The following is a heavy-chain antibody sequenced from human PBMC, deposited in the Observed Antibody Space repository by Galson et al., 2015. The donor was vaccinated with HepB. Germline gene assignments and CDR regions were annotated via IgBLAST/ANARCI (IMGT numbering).Heavy chain of an antibody. V-gene: IGHV4-34*01. J-gene: IGHJ4*02. CDR2: INHSGST. Sequence: ETLSLTCAVYGGSFSGYYWSWIRQPPGKGLEWIGEINHSGSTNYNPSLKSRVTISVDTSKNQFSLKLSSVTAADTAVYHCARDGYCSGGSCYSRIGSREFDYWGQGTLVTVSS. CDR1: GGSFSGYY. CDR3: ARDGYCSGGSCYSRIGSREFDY. D-gene: IGHD2-15*01.